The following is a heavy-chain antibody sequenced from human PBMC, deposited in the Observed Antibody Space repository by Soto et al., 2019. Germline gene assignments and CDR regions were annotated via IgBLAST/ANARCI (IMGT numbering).Heavy chain of an antibody. CDR1: GFTFSSYA. V-gene: IGHV3-23*01. J-gene: IGHJ4*02. Sequence: PGGSLRLSCAASGFTFSSYAMSWVRQAPGKGLEWVSAISGSGVSTYYADSVKGRFTISRDNSKNTLYLQMNSLRAEDTAVYYCAKAPYCGGDCYHIDYWGQGTLVTVSS. D-gene: IGHD2-21*01. CDR3: AKAPYCGGDCYHIDY. CDR2: ISGSGVST.